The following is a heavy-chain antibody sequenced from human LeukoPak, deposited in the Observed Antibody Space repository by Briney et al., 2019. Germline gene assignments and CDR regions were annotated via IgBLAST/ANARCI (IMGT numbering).Heavy chain of an antibody. D-gene: IGHD1/OR15-1a*01. CDR3: ARDPGRTGFDY. CDR2: ITTSDGNT. CDR1: GFTFSSYT. V-gene: IGHV3-21*04. Sequence: GSLRLSCAASGFTFSSYTMSWVRQAPGKGLEWVSTITTSDGNTYYADSVKGRFTISRDNAKNSLYLRMTSLRAEDTAVYYCARDPGRTGFDYWGQGTLVTVSS. J-gene: IGHJ4*02.